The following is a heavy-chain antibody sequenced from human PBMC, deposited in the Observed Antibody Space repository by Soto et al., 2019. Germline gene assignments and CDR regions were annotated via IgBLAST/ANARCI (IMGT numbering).Heavy chain of an antibody. CDR1: GFTFSSYW. V-gene: IGHV3-74*01. Sequence: GGSLRLSCAASGFTFSSYWMHWVRQAPGKGLVWVSRINSDGSSTSYADSVKGRFPISRGNAKNTLYLQMNSLRAEDTAVYYCARGHDYGFDAFDIWGQGTMVTVSS. CDR2: INSDGSST. D-gene: IGHD4-17*01. CDR3: ARGHDYGFDAFDI. J-gene: IGHJ3*02.